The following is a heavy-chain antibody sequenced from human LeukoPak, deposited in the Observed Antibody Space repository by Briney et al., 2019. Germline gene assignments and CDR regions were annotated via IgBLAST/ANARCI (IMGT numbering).Heavy chain of an antibody. J-gene: IGHJ5*02. D-gene: IGHD2-15*01. Sequence: PGGSLRLSCAASGFTFSSYWMSWVRQAPGKGLEWVANIKQDGSEKYYVDSVKGRFTISRDNAKNSLYLQMNSLRAEDTAVYYCARDLPMVAANWFDPWGQGTLVTVSS. CDR1: GFTFSSYW. CDR2: IKQDGSEK. CDR3: ARDLPMVAANWFDP. V-gene: IGHV3-7*01.